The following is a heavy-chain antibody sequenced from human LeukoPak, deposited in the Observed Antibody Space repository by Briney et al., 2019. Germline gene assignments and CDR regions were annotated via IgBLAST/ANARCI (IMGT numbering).Heavy chain of an antibody. CDR3: ARSEYSYGADAFDI. CDR2: IYYSGST. V-gene: IGHV4-59*01. J-gene: IGHJ3*02. Sequence: SETLSLTCAVYGGSFSGYYWSWIRQPPGKGLEWIGYIYYSGSTNYSPSLKSRVTISVDTSKNQFSLKLSSVTAADTAVYYCARSEYSYGADAFDIWGQGTMVAVSS. CDR1: GGSFSGYY. D-gene: IGHD5-18*01.